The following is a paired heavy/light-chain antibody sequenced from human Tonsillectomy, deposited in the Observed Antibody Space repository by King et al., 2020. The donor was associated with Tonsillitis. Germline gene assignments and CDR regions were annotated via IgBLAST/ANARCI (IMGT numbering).Heavy chain of an antibody. V-gene: IGHV3-53*01. Sequence: EVQLVDSGGGLMQPGGSLRLSCAASGFTVSSNYISWVRQAPGRGLEWVSILYSGGTTYYADSVKGRFTIARDTSKNTLYLQMNSLRAEDTAVYYCARDLRVDYYNGMDVWGQGTTVTVSS. CDR3: ARDLRVDYYNGMDV. J-gene: IGHJ6*02. CDR2: LYSGGTT. CDR1: GFTVSSNY.
Light chain of an antibody. CDR3: MQALQIPRG. J-gene: IGKJ4*01. Sequence: DIVMTQSPLSLPVTPGEPASISCRSSQSLLHSNGYNYLDWYLQKPGQSPQLLIYLGSNRASGVPDRFSGSGSGTDFTLKISRVEAEDVGVYYCMQALQIPRGFGGGTKVEIK. CDR1: QSLLHSNGYNY. V-gene: IGKV2-28*01. CDR2: LGS.